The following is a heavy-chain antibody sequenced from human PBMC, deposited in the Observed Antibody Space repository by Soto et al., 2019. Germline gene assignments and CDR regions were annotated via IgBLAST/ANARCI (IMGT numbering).Heavy chain of an antibody. Sequence: GPSVKVSCKASGGTFSSYAISWVRQAPGQGLEWMGGIIPIFGTANYAQKFQGRVTITADESTSTAYMELSSLRSEDTAVYYCARDTHYYDSSGPIPVGAFDIWGQGTMVTVSS. J-gene: IGHJ3*02. CDR1: GGTFSSYA. CDR2: IIPIFGTA. CDR3: ARDTHYYDSSGPIPVGAFDI. V-gene: IGHV1-69*13. D-gene: IGHD3-22*01.